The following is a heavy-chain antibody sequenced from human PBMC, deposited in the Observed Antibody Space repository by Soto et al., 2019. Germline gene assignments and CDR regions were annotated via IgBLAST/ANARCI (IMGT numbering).Heavy chain of an antibody. D-gene: IGHD6-19*01. CDR3: TSIAVAGTRRTYDY. CDR2: IRSKANSYAT. CDR1: GFTFSGSA. Sequence: GGSLRLSCAASGFTFSGSAMHWVRQASGKGLEWVGRIRSKANSYATAYAASVKGRFTISRDDSKNTAYLQMNSLKTEDTAVYYCTSIAVAGTRRTYDYWGQGTLVTVSS. J-gene: IGHJ4*02. V-gene: IGHV3-73*01.